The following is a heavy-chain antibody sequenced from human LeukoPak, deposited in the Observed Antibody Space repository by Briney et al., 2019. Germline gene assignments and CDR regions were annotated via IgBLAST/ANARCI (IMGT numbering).Heavy chain of an antibody. CDR3: ARHFGSGDPRVNGSDP. D-gene: IGHD3-10*01. J-gene: IGHJ5*02. V-gene: IGHV4-38-2*01. CDR2: IYHSGST. Sequence: PPKTLSLTCAVSGYSISSGYYWGWIRQPPGKGLEWIGSIYHSGSTYYNPSLKSRVTISVDTSKNQFSLKLSSVTAADTAVYSCARHFGSGDPRVNGSDPGGQGPRVPVPS. CDR1: GYSISSGYY.